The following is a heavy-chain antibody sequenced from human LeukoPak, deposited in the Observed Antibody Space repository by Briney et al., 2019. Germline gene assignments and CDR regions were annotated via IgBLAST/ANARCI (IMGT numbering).Heavy chain of an antibody. D-gene: IGHD3-16*01. Sequence: GASVTVSCKASGYTFTTYFFHWVRHAPGQGLEWMGWINPNSGNTNYAQKFQGRVTMTRDTSISTTYMELSRLSSDDTAVYYCARNGRGTYDFWGQGTLVTVSS. CDR3: ARNGRGTYDF. J-gene: IGHJ4*02. CDR1: GYTFTTYF. CDR2: INPNSGNT. V-gene: IGHV1-2*02.